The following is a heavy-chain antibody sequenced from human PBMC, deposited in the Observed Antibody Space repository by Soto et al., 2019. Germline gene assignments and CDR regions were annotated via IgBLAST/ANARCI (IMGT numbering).Heavy chain of an antibody. CDR2: MNPNSGNT. V-gene: IGHV1-8*01. CDR3: ARVYRVAATTYPDY. J-gene: IGHJ4*02. Sequence: GASVKVSCKASGYTFTSYDINWVRQATGQGLEWMGWMNPNSGNTGYAQKFQGRVTMTRNTSISTACMELSSLRSEDTAVYYCARVYRVAATTYPDYWGQGTLVTVSS. CDR1: GYTFTSYD. D-gene: IGHD2-15*01.